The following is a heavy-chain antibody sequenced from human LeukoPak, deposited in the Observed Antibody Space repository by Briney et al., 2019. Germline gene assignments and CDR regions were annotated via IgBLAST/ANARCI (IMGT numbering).Heavy chain of an antibody. D-gene: IGHD6-19*01. Sequence: SETLSLTCVVYGGSFSGYYWSWIRQPPGKGLEWIGEINHRGSTTYNPSRKSRVTISVDTSKNQFSLKPRSETAAETAAYYCASSGWYRGYWGQGTLVTVSS. CDR2: INHRGST. CDR3: ASSGWYRGY. V-gene: IGHV4-34*01. J-gene: IGHJ1*01. CDR1: GGSFSGYY.